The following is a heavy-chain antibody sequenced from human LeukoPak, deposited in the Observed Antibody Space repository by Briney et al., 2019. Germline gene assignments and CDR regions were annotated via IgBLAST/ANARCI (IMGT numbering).Heavy chain of an antibody. J-gene: IGHJ6*02. CDR1: GFTFRSYS. CDR2: ISSSGAYI. V-gene: IGHV3-21*01. CDR3: AGSHLGYSSSWFPEEFYYGMDV. Sequence: GGSLRLSCAASGFTFRSYSMNWVRQAPGKGLEWVSSISSSGAYIYSADSVKGRFTISRDNAKNSLYLQMNSLRAEDTAVYYCAGSHLGYSSSWFPEEFYYGMDVWGQGTTVTVS. D-gene: IGHD6-13*01.